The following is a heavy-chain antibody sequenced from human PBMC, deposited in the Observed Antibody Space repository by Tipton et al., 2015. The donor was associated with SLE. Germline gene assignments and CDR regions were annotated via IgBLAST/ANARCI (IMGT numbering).Heavy chain of an antibody. D-gene: IGHD6-13*01. CDR3: ASTIAAAGSFYYYYYMDV. CDR1: GGSLSSGSYY. Sequence: TLSLTCTVSGGSLSSGSYYWSWIRQPAGKGLEWIGRIYTSGSTNYNPSLKSRVTISVDTSKNQFSLKLSSVTAADTAVYYCASTIAAAGSFYYYYYMDVGGKGTTVTVSS. CDR2: IYTSGST. J-gene: IGHJ6*03. V-gene: IGHV4-61*02.